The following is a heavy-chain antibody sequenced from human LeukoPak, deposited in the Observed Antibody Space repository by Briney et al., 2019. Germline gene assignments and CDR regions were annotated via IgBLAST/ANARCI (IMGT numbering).Heavy chain of an antibody. CDR1: GFTFSSYA. CDR2: ISGSGGST. CDR3: AKFYDSTGYFTPFDY. V-gene: IGHV3-23*01. J-gene: IGHJ4*02. D-gene: IGHD3-22*01. Sequence: GGSLRLSCAASGFTFSSYAMSWVRQAPGKGLEWVSAISGSGGSTYYADSVKGRFTISRDNSKNTLYLQMNSLRAEDTAVYYCAKFYDSTGYFTPFDYWGQGTLVTVSS.